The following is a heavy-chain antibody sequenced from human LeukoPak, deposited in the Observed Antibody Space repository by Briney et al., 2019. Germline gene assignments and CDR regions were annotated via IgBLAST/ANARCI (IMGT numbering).Heavy chain of an antibody. CDR1: GGSISSDLYS. CDR2: VHYSGST. D-gene: IGHD2-21*02. V-gene: IGHV4-39*01. CDR3: ARHVRVVTAQLYWYFDL. Sequence: SETLSLTCAVSGGSISSDLYSWGWIRQTPGKGLEWIGSVHYSGSTYSKSRVTISIDTSKNQISLALSSMTAADTAVYYCARHVRVVTAQLYWYFDLWGRGSLVTVSS. J-gene: IGHJ2*01.